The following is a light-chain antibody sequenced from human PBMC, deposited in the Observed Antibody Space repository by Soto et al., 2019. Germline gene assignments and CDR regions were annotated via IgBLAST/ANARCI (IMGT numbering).Light chain of an antibody. J-gene: IGLJ2*01. CDR1: KLGDKY. CDR2: QDS. CDR3: QAWDNSPHVV. V-gene: IGLV3-1*01. Sequence: SYELTQPPSVSVSPGQTASITCSGDKLGDKYACWYQQKPGQSPVLVIYQDSKRPSGIPERFSGSNYGNTATLTISGTQAMDEADYYCQAWDNSPHVVFGGGTKLTVL.